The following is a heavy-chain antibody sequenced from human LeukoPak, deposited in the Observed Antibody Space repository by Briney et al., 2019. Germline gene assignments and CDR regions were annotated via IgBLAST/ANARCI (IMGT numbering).Heavy chain of an antibody. CDR1: GYTFTGWY. V-gene: IGHV1-2*02. CDR2: INPNSGGT. J-gene: IGHJ6*03. Sequence: ASVKVSCQASGYTFTGWYMHWVRQAPGQGLEWMGWINPNSGGTNYAQQFQGRVTMTRDTSISTAYMALSRLRSHDTAVYYCARSSTTRHYYYMDVWGKGTTDTVPS. D-gene: IGHD2-2*01. CDR3: ARSSTTRHYYYMDV.